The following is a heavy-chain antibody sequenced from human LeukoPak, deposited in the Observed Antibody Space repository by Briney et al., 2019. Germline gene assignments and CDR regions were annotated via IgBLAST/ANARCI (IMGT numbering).Heavy chain of an antibody. Sequence: SGPTLVKPTQTLTLTCTFSGFSLSTNGVGVGWIRQPPGKALEWLAPLYWNDYKYYSPSLKSRLSITRDTSKNQVVLTLTNMDPVDTATYFCAHSRTSAWPTPYNYFDPWGQGALVTVSS. D-gene: IGHD6-19*01. J-gene: IGHJ5*02. CDR2: LYWNDYK. CDR3: AHSRTSAWPTPYNYFDP. V-gene: IGHV2-5*01. CDR1: GFSLSTNGVG.